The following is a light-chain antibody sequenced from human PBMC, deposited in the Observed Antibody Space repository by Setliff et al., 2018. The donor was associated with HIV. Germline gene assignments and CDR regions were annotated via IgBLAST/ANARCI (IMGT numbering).Light chain of an antibody. Sequence: SVLTQPPSVSAAPGQKVTISCSGSSSNIGNNYVSWYQQLPGTAPKLLIYDNSQRPSGIPDRFSGSKSGTSATLGITGLQTGDEADYYCGTWDSSLGARSYVFGTGTKGTV. CDR2: DNS. CDR1: SSNIGNNY. V-gene: IGLV1-51*01. J-gene: IGLJ1*01. CDR3: GTWDSSLGARSYV.